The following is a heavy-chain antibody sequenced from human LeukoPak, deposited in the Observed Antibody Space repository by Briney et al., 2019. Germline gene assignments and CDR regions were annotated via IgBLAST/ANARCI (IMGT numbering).Heavy chain of an antibody. CDR2: ISSSGSTI. CDR3: ARAKSSSWFNWFDP. CDR1: GFTFSDYY. V-gene: IGHV3-11*04. J-gene: IGHJ5*02. D-gene: IGHD6-13*01. Sequence: GGSLRLSCAAPGFTFSDYYMSWIRQAPGKGLEWVSYISSSGSTIYYADSVKGRFTISRDNAKNSLYLQMNSLRAEDTAVYYCARAKSSSWFNWFDPWGQGTLVTVSS.